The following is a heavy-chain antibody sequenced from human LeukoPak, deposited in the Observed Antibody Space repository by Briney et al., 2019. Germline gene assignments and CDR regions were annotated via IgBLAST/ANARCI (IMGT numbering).Heavy chain of an antibody. CDR1: GFTFSSYW. CDR2: IKQDGSDK. CDR3: ARDWGIAVAGTSDY. J-gene: IGHJ4*02. Sequence: GGSLRLSCAASGFTFSSYWMSWVRQAPGKGLEWVANIKQDGSDKYYVDSVKGRFTISRDNAKNSLYLQMNSLRAEDTAVYYCARDWGIAVAGTSDYWGQGTLVTVSS. D-gene: IGHD6-19*01. V-gene: IGHV3-7*01.